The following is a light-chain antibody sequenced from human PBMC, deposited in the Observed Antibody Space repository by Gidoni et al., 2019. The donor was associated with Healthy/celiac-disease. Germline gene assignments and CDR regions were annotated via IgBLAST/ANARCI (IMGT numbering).Light chain of an antibody. CDR2: KDS. CDR1: ALPKQY. Sequence: SYDLTQPPSVSVSPGQTARITCSGDALPKQYAYCYQQKPGQAPVLVIYKDSERPSGIPERFSGSSSGTTVTLTISGVQAEDEADYYCQSADSSGTVVFGGGTKLTVL. J-gene: IGLJ2*01. CDR3: QSADSSGTVV. V-gene: IGLV3-25*03.